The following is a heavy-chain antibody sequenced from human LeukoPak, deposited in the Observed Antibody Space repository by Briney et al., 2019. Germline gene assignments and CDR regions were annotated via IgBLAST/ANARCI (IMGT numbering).Heavy chain of an antibody. CDR3: ARVRFLGSHGDYDED. Sequence: PSQTLSLTCTVSGGSISSGSYYWSWIRQPAGKGLEWIGRIYTSGSTNYNPSLKSRVTISVDTSKNQFSLKLSSVTAADTAVYYCARVRFLGSHGDYDEDWGQGTLVTVSS. D-gene: IGHD4-17*01. J-gene: IGHJ4*02. V-gene: IGHV4-61*02. CDR2: IYTSGST. CDR1: GGSISSGSYY.